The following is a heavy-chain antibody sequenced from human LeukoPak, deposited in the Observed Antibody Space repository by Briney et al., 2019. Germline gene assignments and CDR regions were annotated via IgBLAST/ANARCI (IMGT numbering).Heavy chain of an antibody. V-gene: IGHV3-9*01. CDR1: GFTFDDHA. Sequence: PGGSLRLSCAASGFTFDDHAMHWVRQAPGKGLEWVSGISWNSGSIGNADSVKGRFTISRDNSKNTLFLQMNRLRAEDTAVYYCAKGGAVSSKSITLIRGTRRYYYYMDVWGKGTTVTISS. D-gene: IGHD3-10*01. J-gene: IGHJ6*03. CDR3: AKGGAVSSKSITLIRGTRRYYYYMDV. CDR2: ISWNSGSI.